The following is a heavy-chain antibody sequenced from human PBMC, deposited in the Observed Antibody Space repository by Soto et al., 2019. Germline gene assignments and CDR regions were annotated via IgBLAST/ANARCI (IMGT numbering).Heavy chain of an antibody. V-gene: IGHV2-5*02. CDR1: GFSLTTQGVH. CDR3: VYRDFGDYFFQF. CDR2: IYWDYNE. J-gene: IGHJ4*02. D-gene: IGHD4-17*01. Sequence: QITLKESGPTLVKPTQTLTLTCTFSGFSLTTQGVHVGWIRQPPGKALEWLALIYWDYNEVYSPSLKNRLTSTKDTSKSQVVITLDTVDPVDTATYYCVYRDFGDYFFQFWGQGILVNVSS.